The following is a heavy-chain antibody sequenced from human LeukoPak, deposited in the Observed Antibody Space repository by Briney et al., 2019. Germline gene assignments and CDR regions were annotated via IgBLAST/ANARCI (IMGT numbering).Heavy chain of an antibody. J-gene: IGHJ4*02. V-gene: IGHV3-23*01. CDR2: ISGSGGST. Sequence: GGSLRLSCAASGFTFSSCAMSWVRQAPGKGLEWVSAISGSGGSTYYADSVKGRFTISRDNSKNTLYLQMNSLRAEDTAVYYCAKSITMIVVVTAIGYWGQGTLVTVSS. D-gene: IGHD3-22*01. CDR1: GFTFSSCA. CDR3: AKSITMIVVVTAIGY.